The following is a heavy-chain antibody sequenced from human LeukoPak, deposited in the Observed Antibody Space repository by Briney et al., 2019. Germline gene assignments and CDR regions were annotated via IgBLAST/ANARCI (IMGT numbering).Heavy chain of an antibody. V-gene: IGHV4-59*01. CDR3: ARDPGDTDWYNFDF. Sequence: SETLSLTCTVSGGSITGYYWTWIRQPAGKGLENLGYIHSSGSTNYNPSYKSRVTVSLEMSKNQFSLSLSSVTAADTAVYYCARDPGDTDWYNFDFWGQGILVTVSS. CDR1: GGSITGYY. D-gene: IGHD3-9*01. CDR2: IHSSGST. J-gene: IGHJ4*02.